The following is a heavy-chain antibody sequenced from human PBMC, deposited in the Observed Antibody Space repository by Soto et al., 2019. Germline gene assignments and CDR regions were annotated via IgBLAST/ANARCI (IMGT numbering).Heavy chain of an antibody. J-gene: IGHJ6*02. CDR1: GGSISSGDYY. CDR2: IYYSGST. V-gene: IGHV4-31*03. CDR3: ARGGRRSPVMDV. Sequence: SSETLSLTCTVSGGSISSGDYYWSWIRQHPGKGLEWIGYIYYSGSTYYNPSLKSRVTISVDASKNQFSLKLSSVTAADTAVYYCARGGRRSPVMDVWGQGTTVTVSS.